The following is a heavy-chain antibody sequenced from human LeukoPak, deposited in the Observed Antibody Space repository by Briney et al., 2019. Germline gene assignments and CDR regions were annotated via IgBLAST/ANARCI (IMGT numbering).Heavy chain of an antibody. V-gene: IGHV1-3*01. D-gene: IGHD4-17*01. CDR2: INAGNGNT. J-gene: IGHJ4*02. CDR3: VRTGDYGLPHFDY. CDR1: GYTFTSYA. Sequence: ASVKVSCKASGYTFTSYAMHWVRQAPGQRLEWMGWINAGNGNTKYSQKFQGRVTITRDTSASTAYMELSSLRSEDTAVYYCVRTGDYGLPHFDYWGQGTLVTVSS.